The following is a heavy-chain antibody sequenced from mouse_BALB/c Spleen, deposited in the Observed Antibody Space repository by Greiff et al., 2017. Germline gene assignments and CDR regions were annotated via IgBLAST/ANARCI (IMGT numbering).Heavy chain of an antibody. D-gene: IGHD1-2*01. CDR3: ARKAYYGYGAMDY. CDR2: ISSGSSTI. J-gene: IGHJ4*01. CDR1: GFTFSSFG. V-gene: IGHV5-17*02. Sequence: EVHLVESGGGLVQPGGSRKLSCAASGFTFSSFGMHWVRQAPEKGLEWVAYISSGSSTIYYADTVKGRFTISRDNPKNTLFLQMTSLRSEDTAMYYCARKAYYGYGAMDYWGQGTSVTVSS.